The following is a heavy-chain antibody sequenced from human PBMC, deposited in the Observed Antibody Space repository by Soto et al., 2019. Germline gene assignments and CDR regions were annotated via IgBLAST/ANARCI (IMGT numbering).Heavy chain of an antibody. J-gene: IGHJ5*02. CDR1: GFTFSSYS. D-gene: IGHD3-10*01. CDR2: ISSSSSYI. V-gene: IGHV3-21*01. Sequence: GVSLRLSCAACGFTFSSYSMNWVRQAPGKGLEWVSSISSSSSYIYYADSVKGRFTISRDNAKNSLYLQMNSLRAEDTAVYYCARDATTLVRGVPLNWFDPWGQGTLVTVSS. CDR3: ARDATTLVRGVPLNWFDP.